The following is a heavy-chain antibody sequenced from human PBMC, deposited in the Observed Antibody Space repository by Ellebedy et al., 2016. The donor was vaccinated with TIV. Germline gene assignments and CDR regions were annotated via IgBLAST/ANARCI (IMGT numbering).Heavy chain of an antibody. V-gene: IGHV4-61*01. Sequence: SETLSLTXTVSGGSVSSGSYYWSWIRQPPGKGLEWIGYIYYSGSTNYNPSLKSRVTISVDTSKNQFSLKLSSVTAADTAVYYCARPTVTPYYWYFDLWGRGTLVTVSS. CDR2: IYYSGST. CDR3: ARPTVTPYYWYFDL. CDR1: GGSVSSGSYY. J-gene: IGHJ2*01. D-gene: IGHD4-17*01.